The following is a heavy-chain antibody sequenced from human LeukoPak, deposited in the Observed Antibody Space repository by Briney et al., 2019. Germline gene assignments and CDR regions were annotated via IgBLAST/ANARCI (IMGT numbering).Heavy chain of an antibody. CDR2: ISYDGSNK. Sequence: GGSLRLSCAASGFTFSSYAMHWVRQAPGKGLEWVAVISYDGSNKYYADSVKGRFTISRDNSKNTLYLQMNSLRAEDTAVYYCAREIVVVPAATPISYYYYYMDVWGKGTTVTVSS. V-gene: IGHV3-30*04. CDR3: AREIVVVPAATPISYYYYYMDV. CDR1: GFTFSSYA. D-gene: IGHD2-2*01. J-gene: IGHJ6*03.